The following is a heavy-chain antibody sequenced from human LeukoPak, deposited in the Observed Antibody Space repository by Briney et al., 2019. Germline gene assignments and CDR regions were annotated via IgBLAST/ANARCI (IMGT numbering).Heavy chain of an antibody. J-gene: IGHJ4*02. CDR2: INPSGGST. V-gene: IGHV1-46*01. CDR3: ATGVTAIINFDY. Sequence: ASVTVSCKASGYTFTSYYMHRVRQAPGQGVEWMGIINPSGGSTSYAQKFQGRVTMTRDTSTSTVYMELSSLRSEDTAVYYCATGVTAIINFDYWGQGTLVTVSS. D-gene: IGHD2-21*02. CDR1: GYTFTSYY.